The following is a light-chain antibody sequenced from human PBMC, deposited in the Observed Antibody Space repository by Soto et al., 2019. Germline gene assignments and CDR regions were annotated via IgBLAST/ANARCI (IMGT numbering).Light chain of an antibody. CDR3: QQYNKWPPWT. Sequence: EIVMTQSPATLSVSPGERATLSCRASQSVNSNYLAWYQQKPGQAPRLLIYGASSRATGTPDRFSGSGSGTDFTLTISSLQPDDFATYYCQQYNKWPPWTFGQGTKVDIK. CDR1: QSVNSN. CDR2: GAS. J-gene: IGKJ1*01. V-gene: IGKV3D-15*01.